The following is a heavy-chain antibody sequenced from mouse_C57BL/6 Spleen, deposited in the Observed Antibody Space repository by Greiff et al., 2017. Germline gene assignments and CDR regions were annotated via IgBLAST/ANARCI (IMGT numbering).Heavy chain of an antibody. Sequence: EVQLQQSGPELVKPGDSVKISCKASGYSFTGYFMNWVMQSHGKSLEWIGRINPYNGDTFYNQKFKGKATLTVDKSSSTAHMELRSLTSEDSAVYYCAREVITTVVAHYAMDDWGQGTSVTVSS. V-gene: IGHV1-20*01. D-gene: IGHD1-1*01. J-gene: IGHJ4*01. CDR1: GYSFTGYF. CDR3: AREVITTVVAHYAMDD. CDR2: INPYNGDT.